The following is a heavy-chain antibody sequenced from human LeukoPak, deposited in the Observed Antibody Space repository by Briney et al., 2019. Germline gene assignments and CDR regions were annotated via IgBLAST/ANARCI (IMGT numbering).Heavy chain of an antibody. Sequence: SETLSLTCTVSGGPISSSSYYWGWIRQPPGKGLEWIGSIYYSGSTYYNPSLKSRVTISVDKSKNQFSLKLSSVTAADTAVYYCARGGSSGSYYVWDYWGQGTLVTVSS. CDR1: GGPISSSSYY. CDR3: ARGGSSGSYYVWDY. D-gene: IGHD3-10*01. CDR2: IYYSGST. J-gene: IGHJ4*02. V-gene: IGHV4-39*07.